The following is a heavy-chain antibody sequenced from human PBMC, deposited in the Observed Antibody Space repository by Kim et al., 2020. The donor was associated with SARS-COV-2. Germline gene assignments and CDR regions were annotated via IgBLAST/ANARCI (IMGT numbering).Heavy chain of an antibody. CDR2: IYYSGST. V-gene: IGHV4-59*01. Sequence: SETLSLTCTVSGGSISSYYWSWIRQPPGKGLEWIGYIYYSGSTNYNPSLKSRVTISVDTSKNQFSLKLSSVTAADTAVYYCARGGRRVWFGELFTHTDNWFDPWGQGTLVIVSS. J-gene: IGHJ5*02. CDR3: ARGGRRVWFGELFTHTDNWFDP. D-gene: IGHD3-10*01. CDR1: GGSISSYY.